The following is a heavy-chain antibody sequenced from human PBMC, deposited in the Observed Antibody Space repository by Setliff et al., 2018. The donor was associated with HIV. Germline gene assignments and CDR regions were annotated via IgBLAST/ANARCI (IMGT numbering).Heavy chain of an antibody. CDR1: GYTFTNHW. CDR2: IYPGDSDV. CDR3: AREHRLCSGERCVLPDY. J-gene: IGHJ4*02. Sequence: GESLKISCQASGYTFTNHWIGWVRQMPGEGLEWMAIIYPGDSDVRYNPSFQGQVTVSVDKSINAAYLQWSSLKASDTATYYCAREHRLCSGERCVLPDYWGQGTLVTVSS. V-gene: IGHV5-51*01. D-gene: IGHD2-15*01.